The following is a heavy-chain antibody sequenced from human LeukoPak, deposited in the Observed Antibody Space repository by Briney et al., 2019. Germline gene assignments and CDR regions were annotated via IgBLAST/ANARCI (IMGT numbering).Heavy chain of an antibody. CDR3: TRDGCGGDCSYYYYYGMDV. CDR2: IRSKAYGGTT. Sequence: GGSLRLSCTAYGFTFGDYAMSWVRQAPGKGLEWVGFIRSKAYGGTTEYAASVKGRFTISRDDSKSIAYLQMNSLKTEDTAVYYCTRDGCGGDCSYYYYYGMDVWGKGTTVTVSS. J-gene: IGHJ6*04. D-gene: IGHD2-21*02. V-gene: IGHV3-49*04. CDR1: GFTFGDYA.